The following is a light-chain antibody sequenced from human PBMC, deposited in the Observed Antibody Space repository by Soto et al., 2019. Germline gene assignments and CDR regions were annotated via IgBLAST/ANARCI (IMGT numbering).Light chain of an antibody. V-gene: IGLV2-14*01. CDR1: SSDVGGYNY. CDR2: DVS. J-gene: IGLJ1*01. Sequence: QSALTQPASVSGSPGQSITISCTGTSSDVGGYNYVSWFQQYPGKVPKLMIYDVSNRPSGVSNRFSGSKSGDTASLTISGLQAVDEADYYCSSYTSSNTDVFGTGTKVTVL. CDR3: SSYTSSNTDV.